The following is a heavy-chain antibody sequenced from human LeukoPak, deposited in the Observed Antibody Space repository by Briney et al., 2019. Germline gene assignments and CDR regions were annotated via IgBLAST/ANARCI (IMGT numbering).Heavy chain of an antibody. CDR3: ARDPPADYDYVWGSYRRFEYFQH. D-gene: IGHD3-16*02. V-gene: IGHV1-69*04. Sequence: SVKVSCKASGGTFSSYAISWVRQAPGQGLEWVGKIIPILGIANYAQKFQGRVTITADKSTSTAYMELSSLRSEDTAVYYCARDPPADYDYVWGSYRRFEYFQHWGQGTLVTVSS. CDR1: GGTFSSYA. J-gene: IGHJ1*01. CDR2: IIPILGIA.